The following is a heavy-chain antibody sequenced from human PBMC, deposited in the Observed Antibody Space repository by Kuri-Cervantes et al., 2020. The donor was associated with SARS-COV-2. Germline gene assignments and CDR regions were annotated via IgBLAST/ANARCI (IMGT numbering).Heavy chain of an antibody. CDR2: INPNSGGT. CDR1: GYTFTGYY. D-gene: IGHD6-19*01. V-gene: IGHV1-2*02. Sequence: ASVKVSCKASGYTFTGYYMHWVRQAPGQGLEWMGWINPNSGGTNYAQKFQGRVTMTEDTSTDTAYMELSSLRSEDTAVYYCATVPGSGIAVAAPFDYWGQGTLVTVSS. CDR3: ATVPGSGIAVAAPFDY. J-gene: IGHJ4*02.